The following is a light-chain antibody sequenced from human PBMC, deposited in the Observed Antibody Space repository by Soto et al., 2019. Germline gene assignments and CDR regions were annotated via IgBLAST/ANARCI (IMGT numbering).Light chain of an antibody. CDR1: QYITIY. J-gene: IGKJ5*01. Sequence: EIVLTQSPATLSLSPGERATLCCRASQYITIYLAWYQQKPGQAPRLLIYDASNRATGIPARFSGSGSGTDFTLTISSLEPDDFAVYYCQQRADWPITFGQGTRLEIK. CDR3: QQRADWPIT. V-gene: IGKV3-11*01. CDR2: DAS.